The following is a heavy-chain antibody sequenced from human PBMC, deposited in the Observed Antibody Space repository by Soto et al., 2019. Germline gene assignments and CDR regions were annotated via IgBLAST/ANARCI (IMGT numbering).Heavy chain of an antibody. CDR2: ISYDGSNK. CDR3: AKKRGEHYDADY. D-gene: IGHD3-22*01. J-gene: IGHJ4*02. CDR1: GFTFSSYG. V-gene: IGHV3-30*18. Sequence: QVQLVESGGGVVQPGRSLRLSCAASGFTFSSYGMHWVRQAPGKGLEWVAVISYDGSNKYYADSVKGRFTISRDNSKNTLYLQMNSLRAEDTAVYYCAKKRGEHYDADYWGQGTLVTVSS.